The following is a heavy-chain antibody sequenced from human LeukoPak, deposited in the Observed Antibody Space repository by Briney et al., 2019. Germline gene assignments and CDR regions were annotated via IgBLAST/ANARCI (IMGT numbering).Heavy chain of an antibody. D-gene: IGHD4-17*01. CDR3: AKERADYGDYEFGMDV. CDR1: GFSFSTYG. Sequence: QSGGSLRLSCAASGFSFSTYGTHWVRQAPGKGLEWVAVISYDGNNKYYADSVKGRFTISRDNSKNTLYMQMNSPRAEDTAVYYCAKERADYGDYEFGMDVWGQGTTVTVSS. J-gene: IGHJ6*02. V-gene: IGHV3-30*18. CDR2: ISYDGNNK.